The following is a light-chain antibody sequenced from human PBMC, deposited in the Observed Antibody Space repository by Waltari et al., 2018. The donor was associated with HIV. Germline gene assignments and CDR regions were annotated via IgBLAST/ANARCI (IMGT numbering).Light chain of an antibody. CDR1: QGIRSD. CDR2: VAS. Sequence: AIQMTQSPSSLYASVGDRVTITCRASQGIRSDLAWYQQKPGKAPRLLIHVASTLQSGVPSRFSGSGSGTEFTLTISSLQPEDFATYYCVQGHTYPLTFGGGTRVEIK. CDR3: VQGHTYPLT. V-gene: IGKV1-6*01. J-gene: IGKJ4*01.